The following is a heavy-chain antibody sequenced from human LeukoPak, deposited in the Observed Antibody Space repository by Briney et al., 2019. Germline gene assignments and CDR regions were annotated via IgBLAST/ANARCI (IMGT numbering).Heavy chain of an antibody. CDR2: MSGSGGST. D-gene: IGHD5/OR15-5a*01. J-gene: IGHJ6*02. CDR1: GFTFSSYG. V-gene: IGHV3-23*01. CDR3: AKAISTPRPKYGMDV. Sequence: GGSLRLSCAASGFTFSSYGMNWVRQAPGKGLEWVSAMSGSGGSTYHADSVKGRFTISRDNSKNPLHLQMNSLRAEDTAIYYCAKAISTPRPKYGMDVWGQGTTVTVSS.